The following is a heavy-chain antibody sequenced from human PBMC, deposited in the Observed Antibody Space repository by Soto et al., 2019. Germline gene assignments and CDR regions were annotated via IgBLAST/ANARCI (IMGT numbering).Heavy chain of an antibody. CDR2: IYSGGST. D-gene: IGHD2-15*01. Sequence: KGLKWVTVIYSGGSTYYADSVKGRFTISRDNSKNTLYLQMNILRAEDTAVYYCASVFFFQAEDGIRDTVPVSAFLLNRSSDL. CDR3: ASVFFFQAEDGIRDTVPVSAFLLNRSSDL. V-gene: IGHV3-53*01. J-gene: IGHJ2*01.